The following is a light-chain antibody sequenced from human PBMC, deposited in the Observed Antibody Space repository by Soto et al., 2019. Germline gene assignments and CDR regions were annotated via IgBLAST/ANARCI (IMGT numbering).Light chain of an antibody. CDR3: GSYAGSWV. V-gene: IGLV2-11*01. CDR2: DVS. Sequence: QSALTQPRSVSGSPGQSVTISCTGTSSDVGGYNYVSWYQQHPGKAPKLMIYDVSKRPSGVPDRFSGSKSGNTASLTISGLQAEDEADYYCGSYAGSWVFGGGTQLTVL. J-gene: IGLJ3*02. CDR1: SSDVGGYNY.